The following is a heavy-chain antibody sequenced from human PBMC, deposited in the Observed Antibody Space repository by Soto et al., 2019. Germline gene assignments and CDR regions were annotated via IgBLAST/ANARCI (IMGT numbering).Heavy chain of an antibody. Sequence: QVQLQESGPGLVKPSGTLSLTCAVSGGAISSSKWWSWVRQPPGKGLEWIGEIYQSGSTNYNPSLESPVRISVDKSRNQFSLKLTSVSAADTAVYYCARASATIAAAAILDYWGQGTLVTVSS. V-gene: IGHV4-4*02. CDR2: IYQSGST. J-gene: IGHJ4*02. CDR3: ARASATIAAAAILDY. CDR1: GGAISSSKW. D-gene: IGHD6-13*01.